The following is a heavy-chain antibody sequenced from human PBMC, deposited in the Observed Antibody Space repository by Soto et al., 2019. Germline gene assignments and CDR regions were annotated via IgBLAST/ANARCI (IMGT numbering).Heavy chain of an antibody. CDR3: AKSEGQFLVTGDWFDP. Sequence: QVQLVQSGVEVKKPGASVRVSCKASGYTFTSFGINWVRQAPGQGLEWMGWISPFNGNTNYAEKVQGRVTLTTDTSTSTAYMELRSLTSDDTAVYYCAKSEGQFLVTGDWFDPWGQGTLVTVSS. CDR2: ISPFNGNT. J-gene: IGHJ5*02. D-gene: IGHD6-19*01. V-gene: IGHV1-18*01. CDR1: GYTFTSFG.